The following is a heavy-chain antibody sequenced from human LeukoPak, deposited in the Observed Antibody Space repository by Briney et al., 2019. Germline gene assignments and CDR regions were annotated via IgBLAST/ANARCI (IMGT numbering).Heavy chain of an antibody. CDR2: ISSSSSYI. CDR1: GFTFSSFT. V-gene: IGHV3-21*01. Sequence: GGSLRLSCAASGFTFSSFTMNWVRQAPGKGLEWVSSISSSSSYIYYADSLKGRFTISRDNARNSLYLQMNTLRAEDTAVYSCARGADGVSSNSRGWFDPWGQGTLVTVSS. D-gene: IGHD2-15*01. J-gene: IGHJ5*02. CDR3: ARGADGVSSNSRGWFDP.